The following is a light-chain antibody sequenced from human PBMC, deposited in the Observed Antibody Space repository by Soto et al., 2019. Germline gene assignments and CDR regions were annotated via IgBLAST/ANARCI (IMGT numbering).Light chain of an antibody. CDR3: QQLKSSPFT. CDR2: AAS. CDR1: QGISSY. Sequence: IQLTQSPSSLSASVGDRVTIACRASQGISSYLAWYQQKPGKAPQLLIYAASTLQSGVPSRFSGSGSGTDFTLTISILQPEDFVTYYCQQLKSSPFTFGPGTKVDIK. J-gene: IGKJ3*01. V-gene: IGKV1-9*01.